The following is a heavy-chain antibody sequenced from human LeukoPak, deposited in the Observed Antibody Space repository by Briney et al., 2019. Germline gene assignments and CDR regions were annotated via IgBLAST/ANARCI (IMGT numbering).Heavy chain of an antibody. CDR3: ARVRSSGWYLPKADY. CDR1: GYTFTGYY. D-gene: IGHD6-19*01. V-gene: IGHV1-2*02. CDR2: INPNSGGT. Sequence: ASVKVSCKASGYTFTGYYMHWVRQAPGQGHEWMGWINPNSGGTNYAQKFQGRVTITRDTSISTAYMELSRLRSDDTAVYYCARVRSSGWYLPKADYWGQGTLVTVSS. J-gene: IGHJ4*02.